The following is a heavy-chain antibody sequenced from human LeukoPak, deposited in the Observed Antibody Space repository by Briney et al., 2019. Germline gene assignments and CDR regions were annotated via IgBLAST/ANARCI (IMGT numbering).Heavy chain of an antibody. CDR2: IKQDGSEK. CDR1: GFTFRSYW. CDR3: ASTPADFTDF. Sequence: GGSLRLSCAASGFTFRSYWMSWVRQAPGKGLEWVANIKQDGSEKYYVDSVKGRFTISRDNAKNSLYLQMNSPRAEDTAVYYCASTPADFTDFWGQGTLVTVSS. J-gene: IGHJ4*02. D-gene: IGHD3/OR15-3a*01. V-gene: IGHV3-7*02.